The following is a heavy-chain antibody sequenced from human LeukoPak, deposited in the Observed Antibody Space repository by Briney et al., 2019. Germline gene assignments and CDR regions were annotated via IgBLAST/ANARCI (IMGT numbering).Heavy chain of an antibody. D-gene: IGHD2-2*01. CDR1: GCSISSYY. CDR2: IYYSGST. Sequence: SETLSLTCTVSGCSISSYYWSWIRQPPGKGLEWIGYIYYSGSTNYNPSLKSRVTISVDTSKNQFSLKLSSVTAADTAVYYCARGEGYCSSTSCYADAFDIWGQGTMVTVSS. CDR3: ARGEGYCSSTSCYADAFDI. J-gene: IGHJ3*02. V-gene: IGHV4-59*01.